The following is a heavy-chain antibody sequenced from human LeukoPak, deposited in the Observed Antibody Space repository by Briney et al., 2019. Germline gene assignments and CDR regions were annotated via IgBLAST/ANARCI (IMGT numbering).Heavy chain of an antibody. Sequence: PPETLSLTCAVYGGSFSGYYWSWIRQPPGKGLEWIGEINHSGSTNYNPSLKSRVTVSVDTSKNQFSLKLSSVTAADTAVYYCARVAVTTIYYYYYGMDVWGQGTTVTVSS. CDR2: INHSGST. J-gene: IGHJ6*02. D-gene: IGHD4-17*01. V-gene: IGHV4-34*01. CDR3: ARVAVTTIYYYYYGMDV. CDR1: GGSFSGYY.